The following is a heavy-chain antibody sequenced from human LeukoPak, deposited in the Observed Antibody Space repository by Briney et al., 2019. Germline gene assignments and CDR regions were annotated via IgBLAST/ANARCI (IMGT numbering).Heavy chain of an antibody. CDR2: INAGNGNT. Sequence: ASVKVSCKASGYTFTSYAMHWVRQAPGQRLEWMGWINAGNGNTKYSQEFQGRVTITRDTSASTAYMELSSLRSEGMAVYYCARVSHRNTGGFDYWGQGTLVTVSS. V-gene: IGHV1-3*03. J-gene: IGHJ4*02. D-gene: IGHD7-27*01. CDR1: GYTFTSYA. CDR3: ARVSHRNTGGFDY.